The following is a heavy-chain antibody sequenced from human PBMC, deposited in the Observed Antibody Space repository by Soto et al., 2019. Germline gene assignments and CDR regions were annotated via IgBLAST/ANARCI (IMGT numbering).Heavy chain of an antibody. Sequence: GGSLRLSCAASGFTFSSYWMHWVRQAPGKGLVWVSRINSDGSSTSYADSVKGRFTISRDNAKNTLYLQMNSRRAEDTAVYYCARDRSLEMGHPIYDFWSGDPYYYYYYGMDVGGQGTTVTV. CDR3: ARDRSLEMGHPIYDFWSGDPYYYYYYGMDV. D-gene: IGHD3-3*01. V-gene: IGHV3-74*01. J-gene: IGHJ6*02. CDR2: INSDGSST. CDR1: GFTFSSYW.